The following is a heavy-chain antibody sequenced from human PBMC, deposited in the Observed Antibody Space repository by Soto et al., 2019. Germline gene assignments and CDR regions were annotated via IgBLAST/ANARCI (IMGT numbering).Heavy chain of an antibody. V-gene: IGHV3-21*01. CDR1: GFTFSSYS. CDR2: ISSSSSYI. CDR3: ASNPCTNGVCYAGWFDP. Sequence: GGSLRLSCAASGFTFSSYSMNWVRQAPGKGLEWVSSISSSSSYIYYADSVKGRFTISRDNAKNSLYLQMNSLRAEDTAVYYCASNPCTNGVCYAGWFDPWGQRTLVTVSS. D-gene: IGHD2-8*01. J-gene: IGHJ5*02.